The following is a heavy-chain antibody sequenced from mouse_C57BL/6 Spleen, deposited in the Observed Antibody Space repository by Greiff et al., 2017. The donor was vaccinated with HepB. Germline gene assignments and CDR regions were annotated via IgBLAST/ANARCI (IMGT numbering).Heavy chain of an antibody. Sequence: QVQLKESGPELVKPGASVKISCKASGYAFSSSWMNWVKQRPGKGLEWIGRIYPEDGDTNYNGKFKGKATLTADKSSSTAYMQLSSLTSEDSAVYFCARPYYDYEWFAYWGQGTLVTVSA. J-gene: IGHJ3*01. CDR3: ARPYYDYEWFAY. CDR2: IYPEDGDT. V-gene: IGHV1-82*01. D-gene: IGHD2-4*01. CDR1: GYAFSSSW.